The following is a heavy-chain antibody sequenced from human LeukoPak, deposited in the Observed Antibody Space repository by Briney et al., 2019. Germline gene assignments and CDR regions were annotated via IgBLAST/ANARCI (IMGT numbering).Heavy chain of an antibody. CDR1: GGSISSRSYY. CDR2: IYYSGST. V-gene: IGHV4-39*01. J-gene: IGHJ3*02. Sequence: PSETLSLTCTVSGGSISSRSYYWGWIRQPPGKGLEWIGSIYYSGSTDYYNPSLKSRVTISVDTSKNQFSLKLSSVTAADTAVYYCARNYCSGGSCYLMGAFDIWGQGTMVTVSS. D-gene: IGHD2-15*01. CDR3: ARNYCSGGSCYLMGAFDI.